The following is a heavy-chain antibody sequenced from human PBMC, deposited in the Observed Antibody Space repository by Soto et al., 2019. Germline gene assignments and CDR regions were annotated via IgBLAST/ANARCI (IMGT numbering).Heavy chain of an antibody. D-gene: IGHD3-16*01. V-gene: IGHV4-61*01. J-gene: IGHJ4*02. CDR3: ARSQRGRTAFTFDY. Sequence: SETLSLTCAVSGDSVSNDNYYWSWIRQPPGKGLEWIGYIYYSGTTNYNSYLKSRLSLSVDMSKNQFSLKLASVTAADTAVYFCARSQRGRTAFTFDYWGQGXLVTVYS. CDR2: IYYSGTT. CDR1: GDSVSNDNYY.